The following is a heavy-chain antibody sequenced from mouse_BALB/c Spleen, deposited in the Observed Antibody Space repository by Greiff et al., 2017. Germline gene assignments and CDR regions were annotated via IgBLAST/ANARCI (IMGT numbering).Heavy chain of an antibody. V-gene: IGHV1S34*01. J-gene: IGHJ3*01. CDR1: GYSFTGYY. CDR3: ARGAPAAY. Sequence: LVKTGASVKISCKASGYSFTGYYMHWVKQSHGKSLEWIGYISCYNGATSYNQKFKGKATLTADKSSSTAYMQLSSLTSEDSAVYYCARGAPAAYWGQGTLVTVSA. CDR2: ISCYNGAT.